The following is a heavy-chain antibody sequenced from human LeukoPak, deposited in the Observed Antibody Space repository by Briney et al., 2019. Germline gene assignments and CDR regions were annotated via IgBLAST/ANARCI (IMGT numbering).Heavy chain of an antibody. CDR1: VDSISRYY. CDR2: IYHRGST. V-gene: IGHV4-59*01. Sequence: HSETPSLTCTVSVDSISRYYWRWIRPPPGKGLEWIGYIYHRGSTNYHPSLKSRVTISADTAKDQFSLKLASVTAADTAVYYCATGYSSTWYDFDYWGQGTLVTVTS. D-gene: IGHD6-13*01. CDR3: ATGYSSTWYDFDY. J-gene: IGHJ4*02.